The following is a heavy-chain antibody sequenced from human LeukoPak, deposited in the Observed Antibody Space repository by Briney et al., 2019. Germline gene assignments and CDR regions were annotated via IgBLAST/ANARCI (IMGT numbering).Heavy chain of an antibody. D-gene: IGHD2-21*01. J-gene: IGHJ5*02. CDR1: GYSFTDYY. Sequence: ASVKVSCKTSGYSFTDYYMHWVRQAPGQGLEWMGWINPNSGGTSSAQKFRGRVTTTRDTSITTVYMEVSWLTSDDTAIYYCARADRLHGGPYLIGPWGQGTLVTVSS. CDR2: INPNSGGT. CDR3: ARADRLHGGPYLIGP. V-gene: IGHV1-2*02.